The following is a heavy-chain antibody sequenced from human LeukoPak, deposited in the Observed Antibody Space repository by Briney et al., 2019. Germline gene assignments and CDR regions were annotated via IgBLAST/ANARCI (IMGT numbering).Heavy chain of an antibody. CDR1: GFTFSNYW. J-gene: IGHJ5*02. Sequence: GGSLRLSCAASGFTFSNYWMSWVRQAPGKGLEWVANIKQDGSDKYYVDSVKGRFTISRDTAKNSLYLQMNSLRAEDTAVYYCARAVAENWFDPWGQGTLVTVSS. CDR3: ARAVAENWFDP. D-gene: IGHD6-19*01. V-gene: IGHV3-7*01. CDR2: IKQDGSDK.